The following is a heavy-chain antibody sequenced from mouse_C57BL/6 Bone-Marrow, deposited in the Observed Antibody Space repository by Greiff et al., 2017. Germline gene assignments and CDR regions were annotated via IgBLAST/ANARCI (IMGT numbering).Heavy chain of an antibody. Sequence: QVQLQQSGAELARPGASVKLSCKASGYTFTSYGISWVKQRTGQGLEWIGEIYPRSGNTYYNEKFKGKATLTADKSSSTAYMELRSLTSEDSAVYFCARGDTTVLWYFDVWGTGTTVTVSS. CDR3: ARGDTTVLWYFDV. J-gene: IGHJ1*03. CDR2: IYPRSGNT. V-gene: IGHV1-81*01. D-gene: IGHD1-1*01. CDR1: GYTFTSYG.